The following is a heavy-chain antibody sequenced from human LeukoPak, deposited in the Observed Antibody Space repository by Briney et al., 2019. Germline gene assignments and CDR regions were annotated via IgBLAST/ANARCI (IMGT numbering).Heavy chain of an antibody. V-gene: IGHV3-33*01. D-gene: IGHD3-22*01. CDR1: VFTFSSYC. Sequence: PGRSLRLSCAASVFTFSSYCMHWVRQAPGKGLEWVAVIWYDGSNKYYADSVKGRFTISRDNSKNTLYVQVNSLRPEDTAVYYCARDNSYDSSGCLDYWGQGTLVTVSS. J-gene: IGHJ4*02. CDR3: ARDNSYDSSGCLDY. CDR2: IWYDGSNK.